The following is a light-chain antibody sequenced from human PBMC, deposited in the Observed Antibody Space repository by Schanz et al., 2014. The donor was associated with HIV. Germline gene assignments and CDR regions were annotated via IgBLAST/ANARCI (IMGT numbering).Light chain of an antibody. J-gene: IGKJ4*01. CDR2: ATS. CDR3: QQYGSSPFT. V-gene: IGKV3-20*01. CDR1: QSVGGSQ. Sequence: ETVLTQSPGRLSLSPGERATLSCRASQSVGGSQLAWFKHKRGQAPRLLIYATSFRATGVPDRFSGTGSGRDFTLTISRLEPEDFAVYYCQQYGSSPFTFGGGTKVEIK.